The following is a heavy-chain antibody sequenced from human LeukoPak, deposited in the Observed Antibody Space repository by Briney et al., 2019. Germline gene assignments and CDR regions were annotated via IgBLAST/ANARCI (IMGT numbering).Heavy chain of an antibody. CDR2: IIPIFGTA. CDR1: GGTFSSYA. Sequence: GASVKVSCKASGGTFSSYAISWVRQAPGQGLEWMGGIIPIFGTANYAQKFQGRVTITADKSTSTAYMELRSLRSDDTAVYYCARDLGGSYYDYYYYMDVWGKGTTVTISS. D-gene: IGHD1-26*01. J-gene: IGHJ6*03. V-gene: IGHV1-69*06. CDR3: ARDLGGSYYDYYYYMDV.